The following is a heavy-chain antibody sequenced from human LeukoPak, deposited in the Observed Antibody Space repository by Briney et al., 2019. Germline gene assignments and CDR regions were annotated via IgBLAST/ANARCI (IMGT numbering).Heavy chain of an antibody. Sequence: SETLSLTCTVSGGSISSYYWSWIRQPPGKGLEWIGYIYYSGSTNYDPSLKSRVTISVDTSKNQFSLKLSSVTAADTAVYYCARGEKRHPKLGNFDYWGQGTLVTVST. CDR2: IYYSGST. V-gene: IGHV4-59*01. J-gene: IGHJ4*02. CDR1: GGSISSYY. D-gene: IGHD7-27*01. CDR3: ARGEKRHPKLGNFDY.